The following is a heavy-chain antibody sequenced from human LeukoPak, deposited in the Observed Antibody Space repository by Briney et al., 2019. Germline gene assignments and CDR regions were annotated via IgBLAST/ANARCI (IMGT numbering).Heavy chain of an antibody. CDR1: GYTFTSYG. CDR3: ARDSSLWATVTRDLYEDYYMEV. Sequence: ASVKVSCKASGYTFTSYGISWVRQAPGQGLEWMGWISAYNGNTNYAQKLQGRVTMTTDTSTSTAYMELRSLRSDDTAVYYCARDSSLWATVTRDLYEDYYMEVGGKGTTVPVSS. J-gene: IGHJ6*03. CDR2: ISAYNGNT. V-gene: IGHV1-18*01. D-gene: IGHD4-17*01.